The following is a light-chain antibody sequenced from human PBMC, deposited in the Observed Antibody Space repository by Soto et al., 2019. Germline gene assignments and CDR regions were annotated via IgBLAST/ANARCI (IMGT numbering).Light chain of an antibody. J-gene: IGKJ2*01. Sequence: DIQMTQSPSSLSASVGDTVTITCRPSQFISNHLNWYQQKPGKAPKFLIYAASSFVNGVPSRFSCSRYGTDCSLTSSSLQREDFATYSCQQSYSMPYTIGQGTKVDIK. CDR3: QQSYSMPYT. CDR2: AAS. V-gene: IGKV1-39*01. CDR1: QFISNH.